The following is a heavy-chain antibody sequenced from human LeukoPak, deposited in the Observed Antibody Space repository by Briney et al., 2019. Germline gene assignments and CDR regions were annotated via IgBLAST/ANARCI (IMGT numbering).Heavy chain of an antibody. CDR1: GGSISSSSYY. Sequence: SETLSLTCTVSGGSISSSSYYWGWLRQPPGRGLEWIGSIYYSGRTYYNPSLKSRVTISVDTSKNHFSLKLSSVTAADTAVYYCARGSSIDPYYYYGMDVWGQGTTVTVSS. CDR2: IYYSGRT. V-gene: IGHV4-39*01. J-gene: IGHJ6*02. CDR3: ARGSSIDPYYYYGMDV. D-gene: IGHD6-6*01.